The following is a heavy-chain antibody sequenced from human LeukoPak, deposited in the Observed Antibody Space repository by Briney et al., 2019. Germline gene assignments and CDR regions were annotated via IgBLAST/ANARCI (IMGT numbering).Heavy chain of an antibody. Sequence: ASVKVSCKASGYTITNNYMHWVRQAPGQGLEWMGVINPSGTGTSYAQKFQGRVTITADKSTSTAYMELSSLRSDDTAVYYCARSSSWYYFDYWGQGTLVTVSS. CDR1: GYTITNNY. CDR2: INPSGTGT. D-gene: IGHD6-13*01. J-gene: IGHJ4*02. V-gene: IGHV1-46*01. CDR3: ARSSSWYYFDY.